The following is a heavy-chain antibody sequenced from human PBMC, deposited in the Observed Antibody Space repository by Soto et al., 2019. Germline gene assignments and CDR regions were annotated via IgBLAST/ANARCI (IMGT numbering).Heavy chain of an antibody. CDR3: AKDDYHDSRGYSIDY. J-gene: IGHJ4*02. V-gene: IGHV3-23*01. CDR1: GFTFSSYA. Sequence: PGGSLRLSCAASGFTFSSYAMSWVRQAPGKGLEWVSAISGSGGITYYADSVKGRFTISRDNSKNTLYLQMNSLRAEDTAVYYCAKDDYHDSRGYSIDYWGQGTLDTVS. CDR2: ISGSGGIT. D-gene: IGHD3-22*01.